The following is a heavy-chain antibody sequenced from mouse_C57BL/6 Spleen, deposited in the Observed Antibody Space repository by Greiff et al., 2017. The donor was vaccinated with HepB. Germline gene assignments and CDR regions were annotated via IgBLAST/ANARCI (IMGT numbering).Heavy chain of an antibody. CDR3: ARSANWDVSFAY. Sequence: QVQLKESGPELVKPGASVKISCKASGYAFSSSWMNWVKQRPGKGLEWIGRIYPGDGDTNYNGKFKGKATITADKSSSTAYMQLSSLTSEDSAVYFCARSANWDVSFAYWGQGTLVTVSA. CDR2: IYPGDGDT. J-gene: IGHJ3*01. V-gene: IGHV1-82*01. D-gene: IGHD4-1*01. CDR1: GYAFSSSW.